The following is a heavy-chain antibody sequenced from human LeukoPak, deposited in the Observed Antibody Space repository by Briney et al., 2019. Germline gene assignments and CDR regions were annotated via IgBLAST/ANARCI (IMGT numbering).Heavy chain of an antibody. Sequence: ASVTVSCTASGYTFTSYDINWVRQATGQGLEWMGWMNPNSGNTGYAQKFQGRITMTRNTSISTAYMELSSLRSEDTAVYYCVIFEYYYDSSGYYYQQDFDYWGQGTLVTVSS. CDR2: MNPNSGNT. V-gene: IGHV1-8*01. D-gene: IGHD3-22*01. J-gene: IGHJ4*02. CDR1: GYTFTSYD. CDR3: VIFEYYYDSSGYYYQQDFDY.